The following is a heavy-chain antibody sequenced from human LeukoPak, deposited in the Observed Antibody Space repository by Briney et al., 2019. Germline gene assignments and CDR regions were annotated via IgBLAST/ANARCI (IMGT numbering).Heavy chain of an antibody. CDR3: ARSLHCGGDCYDYYFDY. CDR2: IYSGGST. D-gene: IGHD2-21*02. CDR1: GFTVSSNY. V-gene: IGHV3-66*01. J-gene: IGHJ4*02. Sequence: PGGSLRLSCAASGFTVSSNYMSWVRQAPGKGLEWVSVIYSGGSTYYADSVKGRFTISRDNSKNTLYLQMNSLRAEDTAVYYYARSLHCGGDCYDYYFDYWGQGTLVTVSS.